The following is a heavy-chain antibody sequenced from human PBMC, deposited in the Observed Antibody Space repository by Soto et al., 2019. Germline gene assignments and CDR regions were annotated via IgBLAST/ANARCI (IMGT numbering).Heavy chain of an antibody. Sequence: EVQLVESGGGLIQPGGSLRLSCAASGFTVSSNYMSWVRQAPGKGLEWVSVIYSGGSTYYADSVKGRFTISRDNSKNTLYLQMNRLRAEDTAVYYCAREAEYYYGSGSDYGMDVWGQGTTVTVSS. V-gene: IGHV3-53*01. J-gene: IGHJ6*02. CDR1: GFTVSSNY. D-gene: IGHD3-10*01. CDR2: IYSGGST. CDR3: AREAEYYYGSGSDYGMDV.